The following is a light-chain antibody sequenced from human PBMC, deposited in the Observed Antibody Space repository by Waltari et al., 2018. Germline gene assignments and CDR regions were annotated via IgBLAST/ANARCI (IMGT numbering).Light chain of an antibody. V-gene: IGKV3-20*01. CDR1: QSVSRA. Sequence: EIVFTQSPGTPSLSPGERVTPSCRASQSVSRALAWYQQKPGQAPRLLIYGASSRATGIPDRFSGSGSGTDFSLTISRLEPEDFAVYYCQHYVRLPVTFGQGTKVEIK. CDR2: GAS. CDR3: QHYVRLPVT. J-gene: IGKJ1*01.